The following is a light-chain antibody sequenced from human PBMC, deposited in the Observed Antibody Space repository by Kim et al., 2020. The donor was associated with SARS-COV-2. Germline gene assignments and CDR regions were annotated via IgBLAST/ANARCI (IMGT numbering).Light chain of an antibody. CDR1: SLRSYY. CDR3: NSRDSNDNVV. CDR2: GKN. J-gene: IGLJ2*01. Sequence: VALGQTVRITCQGDSLRSYYATWYQQKPGQAPIVVIYGKNNRPSGIPDRFSGSSSGNTASLTITVTQAGDEADYYCNSRDSNDNVVFGGGTKLTVL. V-gene: IGLV3-19*01.